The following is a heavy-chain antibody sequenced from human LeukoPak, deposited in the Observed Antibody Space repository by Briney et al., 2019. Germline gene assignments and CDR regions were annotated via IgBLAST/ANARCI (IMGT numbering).Heavy chain of an antibody. Sequence: GGSLKLSCAASGFTFSNYWMTWVRQAPGKGLEWVANIKHDGSEDYYLDSVKGRFTISRDNSKNTLYLQMNSLRAEDTAVYYCAKDRAYYGDSTYSRLVDYWGQGTLVTVSS. CDR2: IKHDGSED. CDR1: GFTFSNYW. CDR3: AKDRAYYGDSTYSRLVDY. D-gene: IGHD4-17*01. J-gene: IGHJ4*02. V-gene: IGHV3-7*01.